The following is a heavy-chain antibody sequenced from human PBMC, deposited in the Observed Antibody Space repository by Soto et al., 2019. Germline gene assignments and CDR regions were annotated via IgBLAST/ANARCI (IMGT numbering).Heavy chain of an antibody. CDR3: ATNGYDYGRQDRGMDV. D-gene: IGHD4-17*01. V-gene: IGHV3-21*01. Sequence: GSLRLSCAASGFTFSSYSMNWVRQAPGKGLEWVSSISSSSSYIYYADSVKGRFTISRDNAKNSLYLQMNSLRAEDTAVYYCATNGYDYGRQDRGMDVPGQATSVTGFS. CDR2: ISSSSSYI. J-gene: IGHJ6*02. CDR1: GFTFSSYS.